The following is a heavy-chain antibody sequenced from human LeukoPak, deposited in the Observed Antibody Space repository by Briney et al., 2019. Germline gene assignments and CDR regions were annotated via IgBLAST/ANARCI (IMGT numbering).Heavy chain of an antibody. V-gene: IGHV1-8*01. J-gene: IGHJ6*03. Sequence: ASVTVSFKSSAYTFTIYDINWVRQAPGQGMEWMGWMNPNSGNIGYAQKFQGRVTMTRNTSISTAYMQLSSLRSEDTAVYYCARYYRGGAGPHQYYYYYYMDVWGKGTTVSVS. CDR3: ARYYRGGAGPHQYYYYYYMDV. CDR2: MNPNSGNI. CDR1: AYTFTIYD. D-gene: IGHD5-24*01.